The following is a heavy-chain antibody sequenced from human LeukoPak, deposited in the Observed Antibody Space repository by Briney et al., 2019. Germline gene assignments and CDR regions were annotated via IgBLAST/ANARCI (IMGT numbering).Heavy chain of an antibody. J-gene: IGHJ4*02. V-gene: IGHV2-5*02. Sequence: PTLVTPPQTLTLTRSLAGFALSSGGVHVSCSRQPPGSALEWLPLIYLDDDKRYSPSLKSRLTITKDTSKNQVVLTMTNMDAVDTATYDCAHRTSSGSSHAFDYWGQGTLVTVSS. CDR1: GFALSSGGVH. CDR3: AHRTSSGSSHAFDY. D-gene: IGHD3-10*01. CDR2: IYLDDDK.